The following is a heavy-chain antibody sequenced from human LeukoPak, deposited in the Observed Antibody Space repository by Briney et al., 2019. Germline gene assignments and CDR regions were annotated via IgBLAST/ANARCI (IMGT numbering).Heavy chain of an antibody. D-gene: IGHD6-13*01. J-gene: IGHJ4*02. CDR2: IYYSGST. V-gene: IGHV4-39*07. Sequence: SETLSLTCTVSGGSISSSSYYWGWIRQPPGKGLEWIGSIYYSGSTNYNPSLKSRVTISVDTSKNQFSLKLSSVTAADTAVYYCARDLGGPAAAGLDYWGQGTLVTVSS. CDR1: GGSISSSSYY. CDR3: ARDLGGPAAAGLDY.